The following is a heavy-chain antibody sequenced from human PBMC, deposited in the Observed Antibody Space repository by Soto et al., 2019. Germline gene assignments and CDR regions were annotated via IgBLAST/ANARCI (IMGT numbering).Heavy chain of an antibody. J-gene: IGHJ4*02. Sequence: QVQLQESGPRLVKPSETLSLTCIVSGGSISNYYWSWIRQPPGKGLEWIGYIYDSGSTNYNPSLQSRVTISVDTSKNQFSLKLGSVTAADTAVYYCARAVLPATAPFDYWGQGTLVTVSS. CDR2: IYDSGST. V-gene: IGHV4-59*01. CDR3: ARAVLPATAPFDY. D-gene: IGHD2-2*01. CDR1: GGSISNYY.